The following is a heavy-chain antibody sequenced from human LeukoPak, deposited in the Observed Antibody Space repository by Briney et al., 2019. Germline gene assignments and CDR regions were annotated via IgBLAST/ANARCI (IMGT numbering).Heavy chain of an antibody. Sequence: SETLSLTCAVSGYSIGSSNWWGWIRQPPGKGLEWIGYIYYSGSTYYNPSLKSRVTMSVDTSKNQFSLKLSSVTAVDTAVYYCATSPGTTVAPPDYWGQGTLVTVSS. CDR1: GYSIGSSNW. V-gene: IGHV4-28*01. CDR3: ATSPGTTVAPPDY. D-gene: IGHD4-23*01. CDR2: IYYSGST. J-gene: IGHJ4*02.